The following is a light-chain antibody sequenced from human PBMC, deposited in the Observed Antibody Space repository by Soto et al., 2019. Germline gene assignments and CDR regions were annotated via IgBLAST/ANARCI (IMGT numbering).Light chain of an antibody. J-gene: IGLJ2*01. Sequence: QSVLTQSPSASASLGASVKLTCTLNSAYGTYAIAWHQQQSQKGPRFLMRLNSDGSHTKGDGIPDRFSGSTSGSERYLTISSLQSEDEADYYCQTWGTGVVFGGGTQLTVL. V-gene: IGLV4-69*01. CDR1: SAYGTYA. CDR3: QTWGTGVV. CDR2: LNSDGSH.